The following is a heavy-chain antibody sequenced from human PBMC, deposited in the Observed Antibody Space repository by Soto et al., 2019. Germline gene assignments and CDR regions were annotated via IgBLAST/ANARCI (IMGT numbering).Heavy chain of an antibody. Sequence: PGESLKISCKGSGYSFTSYWIGWVRQMPGKGLEWMGIIYPGDSDTRYSPSFQGQVTISADKSISTAYLQWSSLKASDTAMYYCARLMYYDSPRSEHSQAFDIWGQGTMVTVSS. V-gene: IGHV5-51*01. J-gene: IGHJ3*02. CDR1: GYSFTSYW. CDR2: IYPGDSDT. CDR3: ARLMYYDSPRSEHSQAFDI. D-gene: IGHD3-22*01.